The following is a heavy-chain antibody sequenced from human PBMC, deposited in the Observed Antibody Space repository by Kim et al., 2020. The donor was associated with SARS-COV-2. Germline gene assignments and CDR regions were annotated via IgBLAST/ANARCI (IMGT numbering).Heavy chain of an antibody. Sequence: YSTSLKTRLTISKDTSKNQVVLTMTNMDPVDTATYYCARSIAAARDYGMDVWGQGTTVTVSS. CDR3: ARSIAAARDYGMDV. D-gene: IGHD6-13*01. V-gene: IGHV2-70*01. J-gene: IGHJ6*02.